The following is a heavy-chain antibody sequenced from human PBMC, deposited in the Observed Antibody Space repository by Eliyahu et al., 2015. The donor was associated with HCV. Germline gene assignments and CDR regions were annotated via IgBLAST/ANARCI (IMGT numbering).Heavy chain of an antibody. CDR2: IIPPFGTP. D-gene: IGHD1-1*01. CDR3: ARAPSGQRRPYYFDF. J-gene: IGHJ4*02. CDR1: GDSFSNFA. Sequence: QVQLVQSGAEVKKPGSSVMVSCKTSGDSFSNFAISWVRQAPGQGLEWMGGIIPPFGTPNYAQNFQGRVTITADESTSTVYMELNSLKSEDTAVFYCARAPSGQRRPYYFDFWGQGTLVTVSS. V-gene: IGHV1-69*01.